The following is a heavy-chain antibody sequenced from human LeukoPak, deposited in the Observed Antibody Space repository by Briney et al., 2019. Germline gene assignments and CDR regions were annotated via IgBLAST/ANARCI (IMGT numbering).Heavy chain of an antibody. J-gene: IGHJ4*02. CDR2: IKSKSERGTT. CDR3: TSNLYCSTSSCYTLDN. Sequence: GGSLRLSCAASGFTFSNGWMSWVRQAPGKGLEWVGRIKSKSERGTTDYAAPVKGRLPISRDGSTNTVYLNMNSLKTEDTAVYFCTSNLYCSTSSCYTLDNWGQGTLVAVSP. CDR1: GFTFSNGW. D-gene: IGHD2-2*02. V-gene: IGHV3-15*01.